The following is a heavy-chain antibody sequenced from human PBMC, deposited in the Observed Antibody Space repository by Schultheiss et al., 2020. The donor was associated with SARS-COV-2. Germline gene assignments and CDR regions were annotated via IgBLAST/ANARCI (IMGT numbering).Heavy chain of an antibody. D-gene: IGHD2-2*01. CDR3: ARRGFCGRTSCNFGFGAPFDS. Sequence: SETLSLTCAVYGGSFSGYYWSWIRQPPGKGLEWIGCIYYSGSTYYNPSLKSRVTISVDTSKNQFSLKLSSVTAADTAVYYCARRGFCGRTSCNFGFGAPFDSWGQGILVTVSS. CDR2: IYYSGST. V-gene: IGHV4-34*01. CDR1: GGSFSGYY. J-gene: IGHJ4*02.